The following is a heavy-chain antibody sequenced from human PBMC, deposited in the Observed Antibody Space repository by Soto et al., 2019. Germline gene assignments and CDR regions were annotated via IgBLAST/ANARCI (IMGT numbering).Heavy chain of an antibody. CDR3: ARGTNYYYGMDV. Sequence: GGSLRLSCAASGFPFSSYAMHWVRQAPGKGLEWVALTSYDGSNKYYADSVKGRFTISRDNSKNTLYLQMNSLRAEDTAVYYCARGTNYYYGMDVWGQGTTVTVSS. CDR1: GFPFSSYA. CDR2: TSYDGSNK. V-gene: IGHV3-30-3*01. J-gene: IGHJ6*02.